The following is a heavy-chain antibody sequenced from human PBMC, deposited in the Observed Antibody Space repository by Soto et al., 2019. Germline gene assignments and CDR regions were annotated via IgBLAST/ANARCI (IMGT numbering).Heavy chain of an antibody. Sequence: ASVKVSCKASGYDFTAYDISWVRQASGQGLEWMGWMNPINGATGSARRFQGRVSMTRNTATGTAYLELTSLRSDDTAVYYCGRGPSPRAPAGGTPYYYAMDVWGQ. D-gene: IGHD6-13*01. J-gene: IGHJ6*02. V-gene: IGHV1-8*02. CDR2: MNPINGAT. CDR3: GRGPSPRAPAGGTPYYYAMDV. CDR1: GYDFTAYD.